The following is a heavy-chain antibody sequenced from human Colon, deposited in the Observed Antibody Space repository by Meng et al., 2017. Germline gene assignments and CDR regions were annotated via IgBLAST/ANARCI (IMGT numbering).Heavy chain of an antibody. J-gene: IGHJ5*02. CDR2: IYYTGNT. CDR3: ARVNGDFDEAWFDP. D-gene: IGHD4-17*01. V-gene: IGHV4-61*03. Sequence: ESGPRRLGPWETLSLTCLVSGASVSSDSHYWSWIRQSPGKGLEWIGYIYYTGNTNYNPSLASRVSMSLDTSKNHFSLHLTSVTAADTAIYYCARVNGDFDEAWFDPWGQGTLVTVSS. CDR1: GASVSSDSHY.